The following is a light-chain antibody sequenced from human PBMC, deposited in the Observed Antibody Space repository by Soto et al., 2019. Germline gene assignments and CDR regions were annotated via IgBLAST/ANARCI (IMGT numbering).Light chain of an antibody. V-gene: IGLV1-44*01. CDR3: AAWDDSLNGYV. J-gene: IGLJ1*01. CDR1: SSNIGSNT. Sequence: QPVLTQTPSASGTPGQRVTISCSGSSSNIGSNTVNWYQQLPGTAPKLLIYNNNQRPSGVPDRFSGSKSGTSASLAISGLQSEDEADYYCAAWDDSLNGYVFGAGTQLTVL. CDR2: NNN.